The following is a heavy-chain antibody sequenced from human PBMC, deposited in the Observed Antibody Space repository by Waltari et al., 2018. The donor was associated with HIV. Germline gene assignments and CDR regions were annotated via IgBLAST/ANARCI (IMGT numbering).Heavy chain of an antibody. CDR1: GFTFNYYA. CDR2: ISYDGTNE. CDR3: ARVADLRFHY. J-gene: IGHJ4*02. V-gene: IGHV3-30*01. Sequence: QVHLVESGGGVVQPGRYLRLHCAASGFTFNYYAMHWVRQAPGKGLEWVGFISYDGTNEHYADSVKGRFTISRDSSMSTVYLQMNSLRAEDTAVYYCARVADLRFHYWGQGTLVTVSS.